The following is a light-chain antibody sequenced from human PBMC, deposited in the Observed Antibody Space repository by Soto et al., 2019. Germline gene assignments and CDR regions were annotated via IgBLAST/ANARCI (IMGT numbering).Light chain of an antibody. CDR3: TSFTTTNIWV. CDR2: EVT. Sequence: QSALTQPASVSGSPGQSITISCTGTKSNIGIYNYVSWYQQHPGKAPKLVICEVTNRPSGVSSRFSGSKSCNTASLTISGLRDEDEADYYCTSFTTTNIWVFGGGTKLTVL. V-gene: IGLV2-14*01. CDR1: KSNIGIYNY. J-gene: IGLJ3*02.